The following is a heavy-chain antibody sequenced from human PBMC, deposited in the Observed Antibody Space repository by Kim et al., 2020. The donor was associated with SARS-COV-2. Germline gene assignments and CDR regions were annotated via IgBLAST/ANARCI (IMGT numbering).Heavy chain of an antibody. V-gene: IGHV4-39*01. CDR2: IYYSGST. CDR1: GGSISSSSYY. Sequence: SETLSLTCTVSGGSISSSSYYWGWIRQPPGKGLEWIGSIYYSGSTYYNPSLKSRVTISVDTSKNQFSLKLSSVTAADTAVYYCASLPERWLQAPPRDAFDIWGQGTMVTVSS. CDR3: ASLPERWLQAPPRDAFDI. D-gene: IGHD5-12*01. J-gene: IGHJ3*02.